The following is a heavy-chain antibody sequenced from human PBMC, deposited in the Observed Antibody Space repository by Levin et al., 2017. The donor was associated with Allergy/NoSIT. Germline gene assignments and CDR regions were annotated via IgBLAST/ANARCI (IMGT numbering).Heavy chain of an antibody. J-gene: IGHJ4*02. Sequence: GSLRLSCTVSGGSISSYYWSWIRQPPGKGLEWIGYIYNSGSTNYNPSVKSRVTISVDTSKNQFSLKLSSVTAADTAVYYCARLGAYAFRDWGQGTLVTVSS. V-gene: IGHV4-59*08. CDR2: IYNSGST. CDR1: GGSISSYY. D-gene: IGHD2-2*01. CDR3: ARLGAYAFRD.